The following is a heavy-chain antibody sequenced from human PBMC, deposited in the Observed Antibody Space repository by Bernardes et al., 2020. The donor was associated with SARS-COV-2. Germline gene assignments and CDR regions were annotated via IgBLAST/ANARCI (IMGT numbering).Heavy chain of an antibody. CDR2: MNPTSGHT. D-gene: IGHD6-19*01. Sequence: ASVKVSCKASVFSFSSYEFSWVRQASGQGLEWMGRMNPTSGHTGYARKFQGRVTMTRNTSIATAYMELTGLTSEDAAIYFCARSIPLSSGWFHLDYWGPGTVVIVSS. J-gene: IGHJ4*02. CDR3: ARSIPLSSGWFHLDY. CDR1: VFSFSSYE. V-gene: IGHV1-8*01.